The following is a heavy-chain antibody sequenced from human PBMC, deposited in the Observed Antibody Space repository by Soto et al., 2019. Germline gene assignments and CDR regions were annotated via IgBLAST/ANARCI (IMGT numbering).Heavy chain of an antibody. V-gene: IGHV4-59*08. CDR1: GGSITSYY. D-gene: IGHD2-8*02. J-gene: IGHJ6*02. CDR2: IYYNGNT. CDR3: ARWAFGGVGSRYYYGMDV. Sequence: PSETLSLTCIVSGGSITSYYWSWIRQPPGKGLEWIGYIYYNGNTEYSPSLKSRVTISLDASKNRFSLNLSSVSAADTAVYYCARWAFGGVGSRYYYGMDVWGQGTTVT.